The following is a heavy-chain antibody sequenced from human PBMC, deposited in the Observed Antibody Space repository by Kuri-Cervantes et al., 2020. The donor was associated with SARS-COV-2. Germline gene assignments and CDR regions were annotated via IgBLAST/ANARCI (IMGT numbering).Heavy chain of an antibody. D-gene: IGHD3-10*01. CDR1: GGSVSSGSYY. J-gene: IGHJ6*02. Sequence: SETLSFTCTVSGGSVSSGSYYWSWIRQPPGKGLEWIGYIYYSGSTNYNPSLKSRVTISVDTSKNQFSLKLSSVTAADTAVYYCARDGSGSYFITHYYGMGVWGQGTTVTVSS. V-gene: IGHV4-61*01. CDR2: IYYSGST. CDR3: ARDGSGSYFITHYYGMGV.